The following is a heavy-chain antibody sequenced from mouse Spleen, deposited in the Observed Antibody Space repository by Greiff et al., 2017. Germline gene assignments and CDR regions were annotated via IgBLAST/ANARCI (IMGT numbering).Heavy chain of an antibody. CDR2: ISYSGST. D-gene: IGHD2-3*01. CDR3: ARRDDGYPWFAY. Sequence: VQLKESGPGLVKPSQSLSLTCTVTGYSITSDYAWNWIRQFPGNKLEWMGYISYSGSTSYNPSLKSRISITRDTTKNQFFLQLNSVTTEATATYYCARRDDGYPWFAYWGQGTLVTVSA. J-gene: IGHJ3*01. CDR1: GYSITSDYA. V-gene: IGHV3-2*02.